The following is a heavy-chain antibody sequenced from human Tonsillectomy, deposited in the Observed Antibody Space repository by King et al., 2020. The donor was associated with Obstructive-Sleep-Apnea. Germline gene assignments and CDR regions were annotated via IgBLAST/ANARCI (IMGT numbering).Heavy chain of an antibody. J-gene: IGHJ4*02. V-gene: IGHV3-9*01. CDR2: ISWNSGTI. CDR1: GFIFDDYA. D-gene: IGHD3-9*01. CDR3: AKDSNCDILTGYYNHFDY. Sequence: VQLVESGGGLVQPGRSLRLSCAASGFIFDDYAMHWVRQAPGKGLEWVSGISWNSGTIGYADSVKGRFTISRDTAKNSLYLQMNSLRAEDTALYYCAKDSNCDILTGYYNHFDYWGQGTLVTVSS.